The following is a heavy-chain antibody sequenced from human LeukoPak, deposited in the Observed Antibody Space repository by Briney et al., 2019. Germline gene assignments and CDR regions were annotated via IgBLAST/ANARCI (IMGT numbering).Heavy chain of an antibody. CDR3: ARETSQKGAHYMDV. D-gene: IGHD3-16*01. V-gene: IGHV4-38-2*02. CDR1: GYSISSGYY. Sequence: SETLSLTCTVSGYSISSGYYWGRIRQSPGKGLEWIGSIYNSGSTYYNPSLKSRVTISVDTSKNQLSPKLTSVTAADTAVYYCARETSQKGAHYMDVWGKGTTVTISS. J-gene: IGHJ6*03. CDR2: IYNSGST.